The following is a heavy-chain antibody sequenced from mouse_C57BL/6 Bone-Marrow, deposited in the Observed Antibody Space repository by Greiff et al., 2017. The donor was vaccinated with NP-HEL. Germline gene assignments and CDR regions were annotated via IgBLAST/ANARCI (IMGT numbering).Heavy chain of an antibody. Sequence: EVMLVESGGGLVKPGGSLKLSCAASGFTFSDYGMHWVRQAPEKGLEWVAYISSGSSTIYYADTVKGRFTISRVNAKNTLFLQMTSLRSEDTAMYYCARPGAYYGPHYAMDYWGQGTSVTVSS. CDR2: ISSGSSTI. CDR1: GFTFSDYG. J-gene: IGHJ4*01. CDR3: ARPGAYYGPHYAMDY. D-gene: IGHD2-10*01. V-gene: IGHV5-17*01.